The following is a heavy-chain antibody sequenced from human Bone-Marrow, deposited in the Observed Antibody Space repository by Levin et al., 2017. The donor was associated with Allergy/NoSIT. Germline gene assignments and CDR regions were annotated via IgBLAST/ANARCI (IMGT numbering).Heavy chain of an antibody. CDR3: ARYGIVGAAVYYYYGMDG. CDR2: ISAYNGNT. V-gene: IGHV1-18*01. J-gene: IGHJ6*02. D-gene: IGHD1-26*01. CDR1: GYTFTSYG. Sequence: ASVKVSCKASGYTFTSYGISWVRQAPGQGLEWMGWISAYNGNTNYAQKLQGRVTMTTDTSTSTAYMELRSLRSDDTAVYYCARYGIVGAAVYYYYGMDGWGQGTTVTVSS.